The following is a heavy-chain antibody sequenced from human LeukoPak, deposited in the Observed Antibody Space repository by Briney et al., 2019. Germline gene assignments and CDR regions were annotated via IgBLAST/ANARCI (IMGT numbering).Heavy chain of an antibody. V-gene: IGHV4-61*02. CDR2: IYTSGST. Sequence: SQTLSLTCTVSGGSISSGSYYWSWIRQPAGKGLEWIGRIYTSGSTNYNPSLKSRVTISVDTSKNQFSLKLSSVTAADTAVYYCARPRDGYNRADAFDIRGQGTMVTVSS. D-gene: IGHD5-24*01. J-gene: IGHJ3*02. CDR3: ARPRDGYNRADAFDI. CDR1: GGSISSGSYY.